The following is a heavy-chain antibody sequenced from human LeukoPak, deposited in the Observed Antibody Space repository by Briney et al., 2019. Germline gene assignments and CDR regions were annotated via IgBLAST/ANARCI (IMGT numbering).Heavy chain of an antibody. V-gene: IGHV3-23*01. CDR3: AKTGPDYDILTGYYTPTGGYFDY. D-gene: IGHD3-9*01. Sequence: GGSLRLSCAASGFTFSNAWMSWVRQAPGRGLEWVSAISGSGGSTYYADSVKGRFTISRDNSKNTLYLQMNSLRAEDTAVYYCAKTGPDYDILTGYYTPTGGYFDYWGQGTLVTVSS. CDR2: ISGSGGST. CDR1: GFTFSNAW. J-gene: IGHJ4*02.